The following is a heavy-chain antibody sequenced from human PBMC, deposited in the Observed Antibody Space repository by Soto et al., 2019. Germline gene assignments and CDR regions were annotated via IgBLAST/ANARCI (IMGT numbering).Heavy chain of an antibody. V-gene: IGHV1-18*01. CDR1: GYTLTSYG. J-gene: IGHJ4*02. D-gene: IGHD1-26*01. CDR2: ISPDTGKT. Sequence: QVQLVQSGVEVKKPVASVKVSCKASGYTLTSYGITWVRQAPGQGLEWMGWISPDTGKTNYAQNLRGRVTMTTDTSTSTAYMALRSLRSDDTALYYCARADGSYGPLDYWGQGTLVTVSS. CDR3: ARADGSYGPLDY.